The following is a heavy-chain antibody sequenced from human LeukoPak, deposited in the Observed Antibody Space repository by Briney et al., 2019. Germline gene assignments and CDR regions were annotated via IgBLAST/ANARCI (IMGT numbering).Heavy chain of an antibody. D-gene: IGHD1-26*01. CDR3: ARGVGATLPFDY. CDR1: GGSVTTSSYY. CDR2: MSHSGSA. Sequence: PSETLSLTCTASGGSVTTSSYYWGWIRQPPGKGLEWIGSMSHSGSAFYNPSLKSRVSISVDTSKNQFSLKLSSVTAADTAVYYCARGVGATLPFDYWGQGTLVTVSS. J-gene: IGHJ4*02. V-gene: IGHV4-39*07.